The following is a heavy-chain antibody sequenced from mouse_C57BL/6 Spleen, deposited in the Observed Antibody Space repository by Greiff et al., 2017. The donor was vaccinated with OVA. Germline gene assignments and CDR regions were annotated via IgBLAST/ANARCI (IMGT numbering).Heavy chain of an antibody. V-gene: IGHV5-17*01. D-gene: IGHD1-1*01. CDR1: GFTFSDYG. CDR2: ISSGSSTI. J-gene: IGHJ3*01. CDR3: ARSDYGSGAD. Sequence: EVHLVASGGGLVKPGGSLKLSCAASGFTFSDYGMHWVRPAPEKGLEWVAYISSGSSTIYSADTVQGRFTISRANAKNTRFLQMTSLRSEDTAMYYCARSDYGSGADWGQGTLVTVSA.